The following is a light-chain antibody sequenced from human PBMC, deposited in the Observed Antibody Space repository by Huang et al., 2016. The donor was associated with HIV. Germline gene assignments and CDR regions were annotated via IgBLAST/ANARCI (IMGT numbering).Light chain of an antibody. Sequence: DIQMTQSPSSLSASVGDRVTITCRASQSISSYLNWYQQRPGKAPSLLIYAGSSLQSGVPSRFSGSGSGTDFTLTISSLQPEDFATYYCQQIYSTSITFGQGTRLEIK. CDR3: QQIYSTSIT. CDR2: AGS. CDR1: QSISSY. J-gene: IGKJ5*01. V-gene: IGKV1-39*01.